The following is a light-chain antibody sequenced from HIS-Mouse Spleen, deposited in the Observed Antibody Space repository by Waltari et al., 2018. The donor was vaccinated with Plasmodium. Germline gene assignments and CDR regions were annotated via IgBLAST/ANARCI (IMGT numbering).Light chain of an antibody. Sequence: IALPQSPGTLSLSPGERATLSCRASQSVRSSYLAWYQQKPGQAPRLLIYGASSRATGSPDRVSGSGSGTDFTLTISRLEPEDFAVYYCQQYGSSLYTFGQGTKLEIK. CDR2: GAS. CDR1: QSVRSSY. CDR3: QQYGSSLYT. V-gene: IGKV3-20*01. J-gene: IGKJ2*01.